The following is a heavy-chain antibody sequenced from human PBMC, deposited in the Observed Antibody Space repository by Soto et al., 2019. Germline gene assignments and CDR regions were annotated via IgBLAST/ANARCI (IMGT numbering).Heavy chain of an antibody. D-gene: IGHD4-17*01. J-gene: IGHJ3*02. CDR3: ARTVTPWVVSGAFDI. CDR1: GYTFTGYY. CDR2: IYPNSGGA. Sequence: ASVKVSCKASGYTFTGYYMHLVRQAPGQGLEWMGWIYPNSGGAHYSPKSQGRVTMTRDTSISTAYMELNRLTSDDTAVYYCARTVTPWVVSGAFDIWGQGTMVTVSS. V-gene: IGHV1-2*02.